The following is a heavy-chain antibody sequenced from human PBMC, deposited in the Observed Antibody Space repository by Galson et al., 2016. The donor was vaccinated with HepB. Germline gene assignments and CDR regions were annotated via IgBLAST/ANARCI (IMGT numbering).Heavy chain of an antibody. Sequence: SVKVSCKASGGTFSSYAISWVRQVPGQGLEWMGGIIRILGTTNYAQKFQGRVKITADESTSTAYMEMSSLRSEDTAVYFCARGVYTEAKEHLFDVWGQGTVVTVSS. CDR2: IIRILGTT. D-gene: IGHD1/OR15-1a*01. CDR1: GGTFSSYA. V-gene: IGHV1-69*13. J-gene: IGHJ3*01. CDR3: ARGVYTEAKEHLFDV.